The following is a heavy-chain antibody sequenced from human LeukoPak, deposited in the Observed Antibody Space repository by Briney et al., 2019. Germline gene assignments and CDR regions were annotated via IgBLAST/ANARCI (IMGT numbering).Heavy chain of an antibody. D-gene: IGHD2-21*02. Sequence: SETLSLTCTVSGGSISSYYWSWIRQPPGKGLERLGYIYYSGSTNYNPSLKSRVTISVDTSKNQFSLKLSSVTAADTAVYYCAAYTYCGGDCYSSWFDPWGQGTLVTVSS. CDR2: IYYSGST. CDR3: AAYTYCGGDCYSSWFDP. J-gene: IGHJ5*02. CDR1: GGSISSYY. V-gene: IGHV4-59*01.